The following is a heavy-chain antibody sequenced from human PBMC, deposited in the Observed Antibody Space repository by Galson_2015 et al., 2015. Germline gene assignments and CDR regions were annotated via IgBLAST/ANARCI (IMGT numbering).Heavy chain of an antibody. D-gene: IGHD3-16*01. CDR1: GFTFSTYA. V-gene: IGHV3-23*01. CDR3: AKGGPRLDWGS. CDR2: ISTDGGGT. Sequence: SLRLSCAASGFTFSTYAMNWLRQAPGEGLEWVSAISTDGGGTYYTGSVKGRFTISRDNSKNTLYLQMDSLRAEDTAVYYCAKGGPRLDWGSWGQGTLVTVSS. J-gene: IGHJ5*02.